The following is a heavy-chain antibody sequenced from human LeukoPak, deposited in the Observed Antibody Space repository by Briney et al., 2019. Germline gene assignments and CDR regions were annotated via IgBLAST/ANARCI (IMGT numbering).Heavy chain of an antibody. CDR1: GFTFSNAW. D-gene: IGHD2-2*01. V-gene: IGHV3-15*01. CDR2: IKSKTDGGTT. J-gene: IGHJ1*01. Sequence: GGSLRLSCAASGFTFSNAWMSWVRQAPGKGLEWVCRIKSKTDGGTTDYAAPVKGRFTISRDDSKNTLYLQMNSLKTEDTAVYYCTTVDGYCSSTSCYSHFQHWGQGTLVTVSS. CDR3: TTVDGYCSSTSCYSHFQH.